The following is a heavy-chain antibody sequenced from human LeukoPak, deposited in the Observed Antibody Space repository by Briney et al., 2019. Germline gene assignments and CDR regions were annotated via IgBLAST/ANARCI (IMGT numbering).Heavy chain of an antibody. D-gene: IGHD3-22*01. Sequence: GGSLRLSCAASGFTFSSYAMHWVRQAPGKGLEWVAVISYDGSNKYYADSVKGRFTISRDNSKNTLYLQMNSLRAEDTAVYYCAKDLIVAGDYWGQGTLVTVSS. CDR3: AKDLIVAGDY. V-gene: IGHV3-30*04. CDR2: ISYDGSNK. J-gene: IGHJ4*02. CDR1: GFTFSSYA.